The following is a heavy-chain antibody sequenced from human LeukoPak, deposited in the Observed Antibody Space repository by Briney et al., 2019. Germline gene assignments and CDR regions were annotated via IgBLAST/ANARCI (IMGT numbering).Heavy chain of an antibody. J-gene: IGHJ4*02. CDR1: GFTFSSYW. CDR2: INSDGSST. V-gene: IGHV3-74*01. Sequence: GGSLRLSCAASGFTFSSYWMHWVRQAPGKGLVWVSRINSDGSSTSYADSVKGRFTISRDNAKDTLYLQMNSLRAEDTALYYCARGSSGSYTFDYWGQGTLVTVSS. D-gene: IGHD1-26*01. CDR3: ARGSSGSYTFDY.